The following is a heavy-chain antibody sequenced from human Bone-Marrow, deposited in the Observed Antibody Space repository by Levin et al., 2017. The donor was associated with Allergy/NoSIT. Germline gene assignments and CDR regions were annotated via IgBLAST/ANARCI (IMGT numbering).Heavy chain of an antibody. D-gene: IGHD3-22*01. CDR3: ATGTLNYDDSGYYLYFDL. Sequence: ASVKVSCKVSGHTLSDLSMHWVRQAPGKGLEWMGGYGPEEDETFYAQKFQGRVTMTADTSTDTAYMELSSLRSEDTAVYYCATGTLNYDDSGYYLYFDLWGRGTLVTVSS. V-gene: IGHV1-24*01. CDR2: YGPEEDET. J-gene: IGHJ2*01. CDR1: GHTLSDLS.